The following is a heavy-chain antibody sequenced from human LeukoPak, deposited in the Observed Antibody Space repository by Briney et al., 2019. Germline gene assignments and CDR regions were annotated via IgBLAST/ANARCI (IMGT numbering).Heavy chain of an antibody. V-gene: IGHV3-48*04. CDR2: ISSSGSTI. J-gene: IGHJ6*02. Sequence: GGSLRLSCAASGFTFSSYAMSWVRQAPGKGLEWVSYISSSGSTIYYADSVKGRFTISRDNAKNSLYLQMNSLRAEDTAVYYCARDRDSSGYYYSYYYYGMDVWGQGTTVTVSS. D-gene: IGHD3-22*01. CDR3: ARDRDSSGYYYSYYYYGMDV. CDR1: GFTFSSYA.